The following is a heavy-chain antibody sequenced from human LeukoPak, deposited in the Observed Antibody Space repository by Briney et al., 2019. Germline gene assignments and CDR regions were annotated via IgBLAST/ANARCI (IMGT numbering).Heavy chain of an antibody. Sequence: PSETLSLTCSVSGGSISSSSSYWGWIRQPPGKGLEWIGSIYYSGSSFDNPALKSRVAISVDTSKNQFSLKLSSVTAADTAVFYCARLGVTQDAFDIWGQGTMVTVSS. CDR2: IYYSGSS. J-gene: IGHJ3*02. D-gene: IGHD3-10*01. CDR3: ARLGVTQDAFDI. V-gene: IGHV4-39*01. CDR1: GGSISSSSSY.